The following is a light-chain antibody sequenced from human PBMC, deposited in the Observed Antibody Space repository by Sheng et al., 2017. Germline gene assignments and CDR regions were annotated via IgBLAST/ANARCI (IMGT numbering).Light chain of an antibody. CDR3: GTWDSSLNADV. CDR2: ENY. Sequence: QSVLTQPPSVSAAPGQKVTISCSGSSSNIGRNYVSWYQHLPGTAPKLLIYENYDRPSGISNRFSGSKSGTSATLGITGLQTGDEADYYCGTWDSSLNADVFGTGTKVTRP. J-gene: IGLJ1*01. V-gene: IGLV1-51*01. CDR1: SSNIGRNY.